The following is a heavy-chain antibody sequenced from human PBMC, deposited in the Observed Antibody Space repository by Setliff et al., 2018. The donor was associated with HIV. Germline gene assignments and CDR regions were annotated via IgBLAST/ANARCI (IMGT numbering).Heavy chain of an antibody. CDR2: ITSDSSVK. J-gene: IGHJ5*01. Sequence: PGGSLRLSCTASGFSSSTHDMNWVRQAPGKGLEWISYITSDSSVKYYADSVKGRFTISRDNAGRSLYLQMNSLKVEDTAVYYCTAGHYGPNPWGQGTPVTVSS. D-gene: IGHD3-10*01. CDR1: GFSSSTHD. CDR3: TAGHYGPNP. V-gene: IGHV3-48*03.